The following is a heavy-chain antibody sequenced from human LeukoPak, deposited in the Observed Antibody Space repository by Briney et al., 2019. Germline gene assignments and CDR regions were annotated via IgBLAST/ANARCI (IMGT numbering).Heavy chain of an antibody. D-gene: IGHD3-9*01. CDR3: ARRENDILTGPSPDY. V-gene: IGHV4-39*01. J-gene: IGHJ4*02. CDR2: IYYSGST. Sequence: SETLSLTCPVSGGSISSSSYYWGWIRQPPGKGLEWIGSIYYSGSTYYNPSLKSRVTISVDTSKNQFSLKLSSVTAADTAVYYCARRENDILTGPSPDYWGQGTLVTVSS. CDR1: GGSISSSSYY.